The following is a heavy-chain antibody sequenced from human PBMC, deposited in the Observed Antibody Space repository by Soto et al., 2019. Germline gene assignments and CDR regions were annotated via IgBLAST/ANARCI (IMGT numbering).Heavy chain of an antibody. CDR3: ARRYSGYGLDV. CDR1: VDSVSTNRAA. J-gene: IGHJ6*01. CDR2: TYYRSKWYN. D-gene: IGHD5-12*01. V-gene: IGHV6-1*01. Sequence: SQXLSLTCAISVDSVSTNRAALNWNRQSPSRGLEWLGRTYYRSKWYNDYAVSVKSRVTINPDTSKNQISLQLNYVTPEDTAVYYCARRYSGYGLDVWGQGTTVTVSS.